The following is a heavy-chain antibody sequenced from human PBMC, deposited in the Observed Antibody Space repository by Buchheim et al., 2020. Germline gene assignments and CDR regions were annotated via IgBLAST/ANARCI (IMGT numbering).Heavy chain of an antibody. D-gene: IGHD3-10*01. Sequence: QVQLVESGGGVVQPGRSLRLSCAASGFTFSSYAMHWVRQAPGKGLEWVAVISYDGSNKYYADSVKGRFTIPRDNSKNKLYLQMNSLRAEDTAVYYCARDQKSGGLWFGELLTKDYYYYGMDVWGQGTT. CDR3: ARDQKSGGLWFGELLTKDYYYYGMDV. CDR2: ISYDGSNK. CDR1: GFTFSSYA. J-gene: IGHJ6*02. V-gene: IGHV3-30-3*01.